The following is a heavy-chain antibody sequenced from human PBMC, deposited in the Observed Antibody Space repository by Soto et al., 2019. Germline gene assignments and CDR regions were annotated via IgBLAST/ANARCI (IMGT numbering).Heavy chain of an antibody. V-gene: IGHV4-34*01. D-gene: IGHD6-19*01. Sequence: PSETLSLTCAVYGGSLSGYYWAWIRQPPGKGLECIGEINRSGSTNYDPSLKSRVTISVDTSKNQFSLKLTSVTAADTAVYYCARGRPWLAIRPFDYWGQGTLVTVS. J-gene: IGHJ4*02. CDR2: INRSGST. CDR1: GGSLSGYY. CDR3: ARGRPWLAIRPFDY.